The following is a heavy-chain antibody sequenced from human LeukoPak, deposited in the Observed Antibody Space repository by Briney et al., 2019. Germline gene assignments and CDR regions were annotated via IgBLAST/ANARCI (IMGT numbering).Heavy chain of an antibody. J-gene: IGHJ6*03. CDR1: GGSISSGSYY. CDR3: ARGVVVPAAIGPYYYYYYMDV. CDR2: IYTSGST. D-gene: IGHD2-2*01. Sequence: SQTLSLTCTIPGGSISSGSYYWSWIRQPAGKGLAWIGRIYTSGSTNYNPSLKSRVTISVDTSKNQFSLKLSSVTAADTAVYYCARGVVVPAAIGPYYYYYYMDVWGKGTTVTVSS. V-gene: IGHV4-61*02.